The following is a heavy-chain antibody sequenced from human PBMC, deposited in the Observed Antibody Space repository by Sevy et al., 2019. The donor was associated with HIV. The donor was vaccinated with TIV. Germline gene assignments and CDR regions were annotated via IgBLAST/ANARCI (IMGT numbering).Heavy chain of an antibody. Sequence: GGSLRLSCAASGFTFNIYSMSWVRQTPGKGLEWVATLSFGCGKINHADSVKGRFTMSRDDSRNAVYLQMNNLRVEDTAIYYCAREGCTKPHDYWGQRTLVTVSS. CDR1: GFTFNIYS. D-gene: IGHD2-8*01. CDR3: AREGCTKPHDY. CDR2: LSFGCGKI. V-gene: IGHV3-23*01. J-gene: IGHJ4*02.